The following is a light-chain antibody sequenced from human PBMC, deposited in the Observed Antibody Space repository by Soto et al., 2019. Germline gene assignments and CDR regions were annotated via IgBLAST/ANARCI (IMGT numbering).Light chain of an antibody. Sequence: EIVLTQSPATLSLSPGERATLSCRASQSVRNDLVWYHQKPGQAPRVLIYSASNRTTGIPARFSGSGSGTDFPPTISSLKPEDFAVYYCQQRTNWPPTFGGGTKVEIK. CDR3: QQRTNWPPT. CDR2: SAS. V-gene: IGKV3-11*01. CDR1: QSVRND. J-gene: IGKJ4*01.